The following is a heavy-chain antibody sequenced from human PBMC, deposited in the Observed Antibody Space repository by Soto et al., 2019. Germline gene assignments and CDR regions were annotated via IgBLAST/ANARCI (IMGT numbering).Heavy chain of an antibody. CDR1: GFTFTNAW. J-gene: IGHJ4*02. D-gene: IGHD2-21*01. Sequence: PGGSLRLSCAASGFTFTNAWMNWVRQAPGKGLEWVGHIKTKTEGETTDYAAPVKGRFTISGDDSKNTQSLQMNGLRSEDTAVYYCAADVPTAGGGEFDYWGQGILVTVSS. CDR2: IKTKTEGETT. V-gene: IGHV3-15*01. CDR3: AADVPTAGGGEFDY.